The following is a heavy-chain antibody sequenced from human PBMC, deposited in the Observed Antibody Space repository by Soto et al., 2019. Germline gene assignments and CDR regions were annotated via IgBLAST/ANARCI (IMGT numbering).Heavy chain of an antibody. CDR3: ARVGIGTYYYGSGSNSNWFDP. Sequence: SETLSLTCTVSGGPINNYYWSWIRQPPGKGLEWIGFIYYSGSTNYNPSLKSRVTISVDTSKNQFSLKLSSVTAADTAVYYCARVGIGTYYYGSGSNSNWFDPWGQGTLVTVSS. CDR1: GGPINNYY. D-gene: IGHD3-10*01. CDR2: IYYSGST. V-gene: IGHV4-59*01. J-gene: IGHJ5*02.